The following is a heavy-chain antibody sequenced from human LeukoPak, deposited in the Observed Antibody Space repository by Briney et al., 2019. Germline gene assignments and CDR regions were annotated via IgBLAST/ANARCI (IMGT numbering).Heavy chain of an antibody. V-gene: IGHV3-30*03. J-gene: IGHJ4*02. CDR1: GFTFSIYA. CDR2: ILFDGNNK. D-gene: IGHD5-24*01. CDR3: ARGRDGYNWIDY. Sequence: GRSLRLSCAASGFTFSIYAMHWVRQAPGKGLEWVAVILFDGNNKYYADSVKGRFTISRDNSKNTLYLQMNSLRAEDTAVYYCARGRDGYNWIDYWGQGTLVTVSS.